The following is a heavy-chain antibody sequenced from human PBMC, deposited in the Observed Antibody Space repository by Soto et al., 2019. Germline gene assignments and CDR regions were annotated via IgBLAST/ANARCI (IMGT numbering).Heavy chain of an antibody. D-gene: IGHD6-19*01. CDR1: GYTFIANY. Sequence: ASVKVSCKGSGYTFIANYIQWVRQAPGQGLEWMGWINPNSGGTTYAQKIQGRVTLNRDTSITTAYMELSGLTSDDTAVYFCAREGSGWKYFDYWGQGSLVTVSS. J-gene: IGHJ4*02. CDR2: INPNSGGT. V-gene: IGHV1-2*02. CDR3: AREGSGWKYFDY.